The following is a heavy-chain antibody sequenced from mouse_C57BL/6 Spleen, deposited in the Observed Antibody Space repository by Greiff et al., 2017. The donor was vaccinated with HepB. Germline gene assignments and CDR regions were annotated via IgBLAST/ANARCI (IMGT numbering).Heavy chain of an antibody. J-gene: IGHJ4*01. Sequence: VQLQQSGAELVRPGASVTLSCKASGYTFTDYEMHWVKQTPVHGLEWIGAIDPETGGTAYNQKFKGKAILTAAKSSSTAYMELRSLTSEDSAVYYCTGYYGSRGAMDYWGQGTSVTVSS. CDR2: IDPETGGT. CDR3: TGYYGSRGAMDY. V-gene: IGHV1-15*01. CDR1: GYTFTDYE. D-gene: IGHD1-1*01.